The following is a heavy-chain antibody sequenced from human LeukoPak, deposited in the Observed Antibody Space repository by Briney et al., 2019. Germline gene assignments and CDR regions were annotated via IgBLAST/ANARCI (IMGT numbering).Heavy chain of an antibody. CDR3: ARQKSYYDSSGYWFDY. Sequence: SETLSLTCTVSGGSISSSSYYWGWVRQPPGTGLEWVGSIYYSGSTYYNPSLKSRLTISVDTSKTHFSLTLSSVTAADTAVYYCARQKSYYDSSGYWFDYWGQGTLVTVSS. CDR2: IYYSGST. V-gene: IGHV4-39*01. J-gene: IGHJ4*02. CDR1: GGSISSSSYY. D-gene: IGHD3-22*01.